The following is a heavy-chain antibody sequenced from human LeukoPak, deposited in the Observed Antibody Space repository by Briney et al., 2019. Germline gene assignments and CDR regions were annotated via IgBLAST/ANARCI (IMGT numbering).Heavy chain of an antibody. V-gene: IGHV3-21*01. CDR1: GFTFSSYS. J-gene: IGHJ3*02. CDR3: ARRYSGSTNDAFDI. D-gene: IGHD1-26*01. Sequence: PGGSLRLSCAASGFTFSSYSMNWVRQAPGKGLEWVSSISSSSSYIYYADSVKGRFTISRDNAKNSLYLQMNSLRAEDTAVYYCARRYSGSTNDAFDIWGQGTMVTVSS. CDR2: ISSSSSYI.